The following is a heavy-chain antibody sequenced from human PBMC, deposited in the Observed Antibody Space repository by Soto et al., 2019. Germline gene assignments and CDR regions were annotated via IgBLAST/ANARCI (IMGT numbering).Heavy chain of an antibody. CDR2: ISYNGNT. V-gene: IGHV4-59*01. CDR1: GGSISSND. J-gene: IGHJ6*02. CDR3: ARVSYHYVWGSSTGMDV. D-gene: IGHD3-16*01. Sequence: QVQLQESGPGLVKPAETLSLTCSVSGGSISSNDWSWIRQPPGKGLEYIGYISYNGNTNYKPSLKSRVTISVDTSKNQFSLKMSSVTAADTAVYYCARVSYHYVWGSSTGMDVWGQGTTVNVSS.